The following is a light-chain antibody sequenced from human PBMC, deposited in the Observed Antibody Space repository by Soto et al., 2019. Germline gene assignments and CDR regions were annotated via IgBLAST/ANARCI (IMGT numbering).Light chain of an antibody. CDR2: EVS. J-gene: IGLJ1*01. V-gene: IGLV2-14*01. Sequence: QSVLTQPASVSGSPGQSITISCTGTSSDVGGYNYVSWYRQHPGKAPKLMIFEVSNRPSGVSNRFSGSRSGNTASLTISGLQPEDEADYYCASYTGSNTLYVFGAGTKLTVL. CDR3: ASYTGSNTLYV. CDR1: SSDVGGYNY.